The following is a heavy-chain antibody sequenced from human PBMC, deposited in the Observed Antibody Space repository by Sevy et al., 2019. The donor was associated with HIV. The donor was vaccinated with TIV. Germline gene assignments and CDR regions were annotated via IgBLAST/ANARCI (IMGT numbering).Heavy chain of an antibody. CDR2: IYYSGST. J-gene: IGHJ4*02. CDR1: GGSISSYS. V-gene: IGHV4-59*01. CDR3: ARVFYCSGGSCLDY. Sequence: SETLSLTCTVSGGSISSYSWSWIRQPPGKGLEWFGYIYYSGSTHYNPSLKSRVTISVDTSKNQFSLKLSSVTAADTAVYYCARVFYCSGGSCLDYWGQGTLVTVSS. D-gene: IGHD2-15*01.